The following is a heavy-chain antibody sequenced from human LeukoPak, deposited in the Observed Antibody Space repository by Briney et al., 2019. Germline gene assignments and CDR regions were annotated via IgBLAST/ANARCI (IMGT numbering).Heavy chain of an antibody. CDR2: IYIDGSST. V-gene: IGHV3-74*01. CDR3: ARGASARQDY. J-gene: IGHJ4*02. Sequence: VWVSRIYIDGSSTNYADSVKGRFTISRDNAKNTLYLQMNSLRAEDTAVYYCARGASARQDYWGQGTLVTVSS. D-gene: IGHD2-2*01.